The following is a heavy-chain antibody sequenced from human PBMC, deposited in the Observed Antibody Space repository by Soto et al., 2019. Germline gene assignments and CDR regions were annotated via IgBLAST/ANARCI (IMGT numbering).Heavy chain of an antibody. J-gene: IGHJ5*02. CDR1: GGCITTSSHY. V-gene: IGHV4-39*01. D-gene: IGHD2-15*01. CDR3: ARSGRGNIVVVVAATQFDP. CDR2: INYSGNT. Sequence: SETLSLTCTVSGGCITTSSHYWGWLRQSPGKGLEWIASINYSGNTYYNPSLKTRVTISVDTSKNQFSLKLSSVTAADPAVYYCARSGRGNIVVVVAATQFDPWGRGTLVTVSS.